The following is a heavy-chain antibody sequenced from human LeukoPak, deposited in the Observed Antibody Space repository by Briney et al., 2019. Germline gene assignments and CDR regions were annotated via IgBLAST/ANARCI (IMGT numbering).Heavy chain of an antibody. CDR1: GGSISSGSYY. Sequence: SESLSLTCTVSGGSISSGSYYWSWIRQPAGKGLEWIGRIYTSGSTNYNPSLKSRVTMSVDTSKNQFSLKLSSVTAADTAVYYCARVLEDIVVVPAATSWFDPWGQGTLVTVSS. V-gene: IGHV4-61*02. D-gene: IGHD2-2*01. CDR2: IYTSGST. CDR3: ARVLEDIVVVPAATSWFDP. J-gene: IGHJ5*02.